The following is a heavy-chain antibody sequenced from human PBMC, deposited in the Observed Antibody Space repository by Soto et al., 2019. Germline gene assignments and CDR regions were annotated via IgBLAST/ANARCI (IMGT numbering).Heavy chain of an antibody. V-gene: IGHV3-15*07. CDR2: IKSGSYAGTA. D-gene: IGHD4-4*01. J-gene: IGHJ5*02. CDR1: GFVFNGAW. CDR3: ATMAVTPPPP. Sequence: EVQLVESGGGLVKPGGSLRLSYVASGFVFNGAWMNWVRQAPGTGLEWVGRIKSGSYAGTADYAAPVKGRFTISRDDSKNMLYLQMNNLKIGDTAVYYCATMAVTPPPPGGQGTLVTVSS.